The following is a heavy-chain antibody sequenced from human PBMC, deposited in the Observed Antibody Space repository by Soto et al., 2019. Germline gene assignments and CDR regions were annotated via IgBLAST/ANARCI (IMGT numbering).Heavy chain of an antibody. J-gene: IGHJ5*02. CDR1: GGSISSGDYY. D-gene: IGHD3-10*01. CDR2: INHSGST. CDR3: ARGRALWFGELFAAGVDP. Sequence: SETLSLTCSVSGGSISSGDYYWSWIRQPPGKGLEWIGGINHSGSTNYNPSLKSRVTISVDTSKNQFSLKLSSVTAADTAVYYCARGRALWFGELFAAGVDPWGQGTLVTVS. V-gene: IGHV4-39*07.